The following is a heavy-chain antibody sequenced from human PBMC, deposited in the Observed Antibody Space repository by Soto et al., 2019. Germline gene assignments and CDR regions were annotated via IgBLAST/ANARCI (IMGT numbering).Heavy chain of an antibody. CDR3: VHHLLRLHY. V-gene: IGHV2-5*02. CDR1: GFSLTTRGVG. J-gene: IGHJ4*02. CDR2: IYWDDDK. Sequence: SGPTLVNPTQTLTLTCTFSGFSLTTRGVGVGWIRQPPGKALEWVSVIYWDDDKRYSPSLNSRLTITKDASKNQVFLIMTNVDPLDTATYYCVHHLLRLHYWGPGPLVTVSS.